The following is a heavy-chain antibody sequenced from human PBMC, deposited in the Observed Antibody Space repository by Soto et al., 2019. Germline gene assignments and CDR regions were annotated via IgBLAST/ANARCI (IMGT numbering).Heavy chain of an antibody. Sequence: SATLSLTCTVSGGSITNNNYYWSWIRQHPGKGLEWIGYINYVGSAYYNPSLKSRLTLSVVTSKNQFFLKVTSVAAADTAVFYCARVPRSYGRSFMFDSWGQGTLVTVSS. CDR2: INYVGSA. CDR3: ARVPRSYGRSFMFDS. J-gene: IGHJ4*02. V-gene: IGHV4-31*03. CDR1: GGSITNNNYY. D-gene: IGHD5-18*01.